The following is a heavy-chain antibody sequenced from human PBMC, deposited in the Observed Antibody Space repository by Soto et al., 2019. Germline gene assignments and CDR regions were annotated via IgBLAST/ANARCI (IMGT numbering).Heavy chain of an antibody. D-gene: IGHD6-19*01. Sequence: GGSVRLSCAASGFTSSSYAMSWVRQAPGKGLEWVSAISGSGGSTYYADSVKGRFTISRDNSKNTLYLQMNSLRAEDTAVYYCAKSGHPGYSSGWYEGYYFDYWGQGTLVTVSS. CDR2: ISGSGGST. CDR1: GFTSSSYA. V-gene: IGHV3-23*01. J-gene: IGHJ4*02. CDR3: AKSGHPGYSSGWYEGYYFDY.